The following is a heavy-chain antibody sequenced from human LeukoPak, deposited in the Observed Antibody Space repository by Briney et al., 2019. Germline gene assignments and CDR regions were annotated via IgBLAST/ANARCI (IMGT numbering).Heavy chain of an antibody. CDR3: ARAGIAGGLGGYYYMDV. Sequence: SETLSLTCSVSGGSITSYYWSWIRQPPGKGLEWIGYIYYSGSTNYNPSLKSRVTISVDTSKNQFSLKLSSVTAADTAVYYCARAGIAGGLGGYYYMDVWGKGTTVTVSS. J-gene: IGHJ6*03. CDR2: IYYSGST. V-gene: IGHV4-59*01. D-gene: IGHD6-13*01. CDR1: GGSITSYY.